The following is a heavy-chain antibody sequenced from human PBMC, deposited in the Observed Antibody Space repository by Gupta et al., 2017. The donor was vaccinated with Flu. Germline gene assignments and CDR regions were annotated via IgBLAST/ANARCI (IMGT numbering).Heavy chain of an antibody. CDR3: ARQPVDSSTSQP. CDR1: GYTFTSYA. Sequence: QVQLVQSGAEVKKPGASVKVSCKASGYTFTSYAMHWVRLAPGQRLEWMGWINAGNGNTKYSQKFQGRVTITRDTSASTAYMELSDLRSEDTAVYYCARQPVDSSTSQPWGQGTLVTVSS. CDR2: INAGNGNT. V-gene: IGHV1-3*01. J-gene: IGHJ5*02. D-gene: IGHD2-2*01.